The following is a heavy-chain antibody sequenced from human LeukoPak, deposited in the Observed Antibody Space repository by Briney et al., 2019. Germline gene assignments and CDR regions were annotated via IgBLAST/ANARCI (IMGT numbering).Heavy chain of an antibody. J-gene: IGHJ4*02. V-gene: IGHV3-33*01. CDR2: IWYDGSNK. CDR1: GFTFSSYG. Sequence: GGSLRLSCAASGFTFSSYGMHWVRQAPGKELEWVAVIWYDGSNKYYADSVKGRFTISRDNSKNTLYLQMNSLRAEDTAVYYCARVGSWYDLWSGYQPDYWGQGTLVTVSS. CDR3: ARVGSWYDLWSGYQPDY. D-gene: IGHD3-3*01.